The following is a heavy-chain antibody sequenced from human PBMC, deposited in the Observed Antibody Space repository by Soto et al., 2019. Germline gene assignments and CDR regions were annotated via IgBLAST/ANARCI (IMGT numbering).Heavy chain of an antibody. Sequence: GGSLRLSCAASGFTFSSYAMSWVRQAPGKGLEWVSAISGSGGSTYYADSVKGRFTISRDNSKNTLYLQMNSLRAEDTAVYYCAKDLASYYGSGSYYVFYMDVWGKGTTVTVSS. CDR3: AKDLASYYGSGSYYVFYMDV. CDR2: ISGSGGST. J-gene: IGHJ6*03. V-gene: IGHV3-23*01. D-gene: IGHD3-10*01. CDR1: GFTFSSYA.